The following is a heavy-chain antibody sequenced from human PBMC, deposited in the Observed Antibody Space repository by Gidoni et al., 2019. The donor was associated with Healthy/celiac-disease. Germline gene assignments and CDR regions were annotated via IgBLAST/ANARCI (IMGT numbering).Heavy chain of an antibody. J-gene: IGHJ5*02. Sequence: QVQLQQCGAGLLKPSETLSLTCAVYGGSFSGYYWSWIRQPPGKGLEWIGEINHSGSTNYNPSLKSRVTISVDTSKNQFSLKLSSVTAADTAVYYCARAVTIFGVVNHNWFDPWGQGTLVTVSS. CDR1: GGSFSGYY. CDR3: ARAVTIFGVVNHNWFDP. V-gene: IGHV4-34*01. D-gene: IGHD3-3*01. CDR2: INHSGST.